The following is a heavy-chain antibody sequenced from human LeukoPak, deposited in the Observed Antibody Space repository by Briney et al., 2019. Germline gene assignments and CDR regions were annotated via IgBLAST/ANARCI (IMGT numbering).Heavy chain of an antibody. Sequence: PGGSLRLSCAASGFTFSSYGMHWVRPAPGKGLEWVAVIWYDGSNKYYADSVKGRFTISRDNSKKTLYLQMNSLRAKDTAVYYCAKPLRRLQVGLEAFDICGQGAMVTVSS. J-gene: IGHJ3*02. V-gene: IGHV3-33*06. CDR1: GFTFSSYG. CDR2: IWYDGSNK. CDR3: AKPLRRLQVGLEAFDI. D-gene: IGHD5-24*01.